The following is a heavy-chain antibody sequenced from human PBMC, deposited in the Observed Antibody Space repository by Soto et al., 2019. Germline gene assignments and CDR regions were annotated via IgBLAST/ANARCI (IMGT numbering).Heavy chain of an antibody. D-gene: IGHD3-10*01. CDR2: INSDGSST. CDR3: ARDRTMVRGVTPMDYGMDV. V-gene: IGHV3-74*01. J-gene: IGHJ6*02. CDR1: GFTFSSYW. Sequence: PGGSLRLSCAASGFTFSSYWMHWVRQAPGKGLVWVSRINSDGSSTTYADSVKGRFTISRDNAKNTLYLQMNSLRAEDTAVYYYARDRTMVRGVTPMDYGMDVWGQGTTVTVSS.